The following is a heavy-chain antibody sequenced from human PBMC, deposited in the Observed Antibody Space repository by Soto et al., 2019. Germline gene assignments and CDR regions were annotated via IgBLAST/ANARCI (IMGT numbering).Heavy chain of an antibody. V-gene: IGHV5-51*01. Sequence: ESLTISRKGSGYSFTSYWIGLVRQMPGKGLEWMGIIYPGDSDTRYSPSFQGQVTISADKSISTAYLQWSSLKASDTAMYYCARQYYDSRDAPPAEYFQHWGQGTLVSVSS. D-gene: IGHD3-22*01. CDR3: ARQYYDSRDAPPAEYFQH. CDR1: GYSFTSYW. CDR2: IYPGDSDT. J-gene: IGHJ1*01.